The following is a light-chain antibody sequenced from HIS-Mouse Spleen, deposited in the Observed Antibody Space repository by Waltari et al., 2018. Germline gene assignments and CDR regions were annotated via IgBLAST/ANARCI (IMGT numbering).Light chain of an antibody. CDR3: CSYAGSSTYVV. V-gene: IGLV2-23*01. CDR2: EGS. Sequence: QSALTQPASVSGSPGPSITTACTGTSSDVGRYNRFSWYQQHPGKATKLMIYEGSKRPSGVSNRFSGSKSGNTASLTISGLQAEDEADYYCCSYAGSSTYVVFGGGTKLTVL. CDR1: SSDVGRYNR. J-gene: IGLJ2*01.